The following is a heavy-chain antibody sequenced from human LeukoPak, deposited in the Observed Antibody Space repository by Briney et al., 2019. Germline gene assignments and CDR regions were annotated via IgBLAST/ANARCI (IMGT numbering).Heavy chain of an antibody. V-gene: IGHV1-69*13. CDR2: IIPIFGTA. Sequence: SVKVSCKASGGTFSSYAISWVRQAPGQGLEWMGGIIPIFGTANYAQKFQGRVTITADESTSTAYMELSSLRSEDTAVYYCARGEHYYGSFLSAKNWFDPWSQGTLVTVSS. D-gene: IGHD3-10*01. J-gene: IGHJ5*02. CDR1: GGTFSSYA. CDR3: ARGEHYYGSFLSAKNWFDP.